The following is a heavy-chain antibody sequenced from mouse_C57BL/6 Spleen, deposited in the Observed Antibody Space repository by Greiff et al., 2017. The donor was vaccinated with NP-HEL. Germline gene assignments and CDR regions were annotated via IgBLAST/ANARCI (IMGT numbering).Heavy chain of an antibody. J-gene: IGHJ2*01. V-gene: IGHV5-6*01. Sequence: EVKLVESGGDLVKPGGSLKLSCAASGFTFSSYGMSWVRQTPDKRLEWVATISSGGSYTYYPDSVKGRFTISRDNAKNTLYLQMSSLKSEDTAMYYCARLTGVYYFDYWGQGTTLTVSS. CDR2: ISSGGSYT. CDR3: ARLTGVYYFDY. CDR1: GFTFSSYG. D-gene: IGHD4-1*01.